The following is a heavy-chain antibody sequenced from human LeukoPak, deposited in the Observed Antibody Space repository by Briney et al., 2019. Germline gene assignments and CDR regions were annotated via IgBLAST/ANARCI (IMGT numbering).Heavy chain of an antibody. CDR1: AYTFTSYD. Sequence: ASVKVSCKASAYTFTSYDINWVRQATGQGLEWMGWMNPNSSNTGYAQRFQGRVTMTRDNSISTAYMELTNLTSEDTAVYFCARVSGFQRKDSFSYWGQGTLVTASS. D-gene: IGHD5-12*01. CDR3: ARVSGFQRKDSFSY. CDR2: MNPNSSNT. J-gene: IGHJ4*02. V-gene: IGHV1-8*01.